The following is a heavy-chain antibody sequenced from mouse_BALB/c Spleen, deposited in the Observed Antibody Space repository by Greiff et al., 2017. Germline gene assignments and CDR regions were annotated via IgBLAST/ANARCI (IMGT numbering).Heavy chain of an antibody. CDR3: ARDLGGKDY. V-gene: IGHV5-4*02. D-gene: IGHD2-1*01. CDR2: ISDGGSYT. Sequence: EVMLVESGGGLVKPGGSLKLSCAASGFTFSDYYMYWVRQTPEKRLEWVATISDGGSYTYYPDSVKGRFTISRDNAKNNLYLQMSSLKSEDTAMYYCARDLGGKDYWGQGTTRTVSS. CDR1: GFTFSDYY. J-gene: IGHJ2*01.